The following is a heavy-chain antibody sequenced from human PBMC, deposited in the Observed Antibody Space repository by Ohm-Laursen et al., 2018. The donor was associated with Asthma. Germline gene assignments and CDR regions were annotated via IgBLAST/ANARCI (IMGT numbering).Heavy chain of an antibody. CDR1: GGSFSGYY. D-gene: IGHD6-19*01. J-gene: IGHJ4*02. V-gene: IGHV4-34*01. CDR3: ARGGSSGWYTFYYFDY. Sequence: PSDTLSLTCAVYGGSFSGYYWSWIRQPPGKGLEWIGEINHSGSTNYNPSLKSRVTISVDTSKNQFSLKLSSVTAADTAVYYCARGGSSGWYTFYYFDYWGQGTLVTVSS. CDR2: INHSGST.